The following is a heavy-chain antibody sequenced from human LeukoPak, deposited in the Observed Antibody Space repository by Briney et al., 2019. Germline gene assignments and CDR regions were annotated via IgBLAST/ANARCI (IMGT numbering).Heavy chain of an antibody. J-gene: IGHJ4*02. CDR2: IYYSGST. V-gene: IGHV4-59*01. CDR3: ARDGRYSGYEIFDY. Sequence: SETLSLTCTVSGGSISSYYWSWIRQPAGKGLEWIGYIYYSGSTNYNPSPKNRVTISVDTSKNQFSLKLSSVTAADTAVYYCARDGRYSGYEIFDYWGQGTLVTVSS. D-gene: IGHD5-12*01. CDR1: GGSISSYY.